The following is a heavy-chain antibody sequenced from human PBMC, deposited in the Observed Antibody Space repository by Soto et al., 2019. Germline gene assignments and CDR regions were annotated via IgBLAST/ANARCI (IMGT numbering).Heavy chain of an antibody. CDR3: TATLTSGRDV. Sequence: VESLKISCMGSQYKFMHFWVGWVRQMPGKGLEWMGIIFPADSYTRFSPSFQGRVTMSVDKSTYTADLQWSSLEASDTAIYYCTATLTSGRDVWGEGTGFTISA. V-gene: IGHV5-51*01. CDR1: QYKFMHFW. CDR2: IFPADSYT. D-gene: IGHD3-10*01. J-gene: IGHJ6*04.